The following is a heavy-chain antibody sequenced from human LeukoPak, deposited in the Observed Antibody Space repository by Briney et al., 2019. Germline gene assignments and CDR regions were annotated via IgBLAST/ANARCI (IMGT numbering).Heavy chain of an antibody. CDR1: GGSISSSSYY. J-gene: IGHJ5*02. V-gene: IGHV4-39*07. Sequence: SETLSLTCTVSGGSISSSSYYWGWIRQPPGKGLEWIGSIYYSGSTYYNPSLKGRVTISVDTSKNQFSLKLSSVTAADTAVYYCARDRAPVTMIRGAPGGFDPWGQGTLVTVSS. CDR2: IYYSGST. D-gene: IGHD3-10*01. CDR3: ARDRAPVTMIRGAPGGFDP.